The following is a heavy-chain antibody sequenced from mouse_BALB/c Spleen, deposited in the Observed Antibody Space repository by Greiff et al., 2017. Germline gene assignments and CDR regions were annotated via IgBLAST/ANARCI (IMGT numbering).Heavy chain of an antibody. Sequence: EVKLMESGAELVRPGALVKLSCKASGFNIKDYYMHWVKQRPEQGLEWIGWIDPENGNTIYDPKFQGKASITADTSSNTAYLQLSSLTSEDTAVYYCARDYGSLYWYFDVWGAGTTVTVSS. D-gene: IGHD1-1*01. J-gene: IGHJ1*01. CDR1: GFNIKDYY. CDR2: IDPENGNT. CDR3: ARDYGSLYWYFDV. V-gene: IGHV14-1*02.